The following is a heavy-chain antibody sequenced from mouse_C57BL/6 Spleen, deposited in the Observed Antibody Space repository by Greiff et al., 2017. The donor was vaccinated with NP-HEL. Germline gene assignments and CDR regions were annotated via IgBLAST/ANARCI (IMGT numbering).Heavy chain of an antibody. V-gene: IGHV1-9*01. CDR3: ARGAYYYGSKGYAMDY. CDR2: ILPGSGST. J-gene: IGHJ4*01. D-gene: IGHD1-1*01. Sequence: QVQLQQSGAELMKPGASVKLSCKATGYTFTGYWIEWVKQRPGHGLEWIGEILPGSGSTNYNEKFKGKATFTADTSSNTAYMQLGSLTTEDSAIYYCARGAYYYGSKGYAMDYWGQGTSVTVSS. CDR1: GYTFTGYW.